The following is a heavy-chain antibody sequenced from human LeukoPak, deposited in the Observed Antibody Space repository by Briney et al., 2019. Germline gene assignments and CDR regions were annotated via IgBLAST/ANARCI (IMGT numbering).Heavy chain of an antibody. CDR2: IYYSGST. Sequence: PSETLSLTCTVSGGSISSYYWSWIRQPPGKGLEWIGYIYYSGSTNYNPSLKSRVTISVDTSKNQFSPKLSSVTAADTAVYYCARELEYSSSSRADAFDIWGQGTMVTVSS. J-gene: IGHJ3*02. CDR1: GGSISSYY. D-gene: IGHD6-6*01. CDR3: ARELEYSSSSRADAFDI. V-gene: IGHV4-59*01.